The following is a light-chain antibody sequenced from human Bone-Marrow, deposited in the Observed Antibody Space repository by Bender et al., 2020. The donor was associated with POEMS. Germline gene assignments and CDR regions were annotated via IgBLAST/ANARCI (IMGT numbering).Light chain of an antibody. CDR1: SSNIGTNP. J-gene: IGLJ3*02. V-gene: IGLV1-44*01. CDR3: AAWEDSLNGWV. CDR2: INN. Sequence: QSVLTQPSSASGQPGQSVTISCSGSSSNIGTNPVNWYQQLPGTDPKLLIYINNHRPSGVPDRFSGSKSGTSASLAISGLQSEDEADYYCAAWEDSLNGWVFGGGTKLTVL.